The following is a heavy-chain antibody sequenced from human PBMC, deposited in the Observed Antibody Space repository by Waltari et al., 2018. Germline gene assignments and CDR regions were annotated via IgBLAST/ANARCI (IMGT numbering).Heavy chain of an antibody. Sequence: EVQLVESGGGLVQPGGSLRLSCAASGFTFSSYSMNWVRQAPGKGLEWVSYISSSSSTIYYADAVRDGCTISRDKAKNSLYVQMNSLRAVDTAVDYCAGVDAPLTIFEDDVDYWGQGTLVTVSS. CDR3: AGVDAPLTIFEDDVDY. CDR1: GFTFSSYS. CDR2: ISSSSSTI. D-gene: IGHD3-3*01. V-gene: IGHV3-48*01. J-gene: IGHJ4*02.